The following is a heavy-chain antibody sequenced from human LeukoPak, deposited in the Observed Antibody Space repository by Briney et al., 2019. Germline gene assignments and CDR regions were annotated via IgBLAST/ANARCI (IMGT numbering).Heavy chain of an antibody. J-gene: IGHJ5*02. V-gene: IGHV4-4*07. CDR1: GGSISRSY. Sequence: PSETLSLTCTVSGGSISRSYWSWMRQPAGKGPEWIGRIYTSGSTNYNPSLKSRVTMSVDTSKNQFSLKLSSVTAADTAVYYCARDRGRYFDWLRGFDPWDQGTLVTVSS. CDR2: IYTSGST. CDR3: ARDRGRYFDWLRGFDP. D-gene: IGHD3-9*01.